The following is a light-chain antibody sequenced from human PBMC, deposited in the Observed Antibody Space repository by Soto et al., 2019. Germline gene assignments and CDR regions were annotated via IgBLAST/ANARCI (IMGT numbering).Light chain of an antibody. V-gene: IGKV1-39*01. Sequence: DIQMTQSPSSLSASVGDRVTITCRASQNVNTYLNWYQQKPGIAPNLLIYTASNLQSGVPSRFSGSGSGTDFTLTISSLQPEDFATYYCQQSYSTPHTFGPGTKVDIK. J-gene: IGKJ3*01. CDR2: TAS. CDR3: QQSYSTPHT. CDR1: QNVNTY.